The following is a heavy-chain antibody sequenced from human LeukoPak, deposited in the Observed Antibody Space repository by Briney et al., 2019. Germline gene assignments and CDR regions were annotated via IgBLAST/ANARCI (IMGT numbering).Heavy chain of an antibody. D-gene: IGHD4-23*01. CDR1: GFTFSSYT. Sequence: GGSLRLSCAATGFTFSSYTMHWVRQAPGKGLEYVSAISSNGGNTYYTNSVKGRFTISRDNSRNTLYLQMDSLRPEDMAVYYCAGGLGNSRILFDYWGQGTLVTVSS. CDR2: ISSNGGNT. J-gene: IGHJ4*02. V-gene: IGHV3-64*01. CDR3: AGGLGNSRILFDY.